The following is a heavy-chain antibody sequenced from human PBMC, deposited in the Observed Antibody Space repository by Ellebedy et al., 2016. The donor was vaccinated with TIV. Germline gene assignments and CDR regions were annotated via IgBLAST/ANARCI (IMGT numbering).Heavy chain of an antibody. V-gene: IGHV4-59*01. CDR2: INYSGRT. J-gene: IGHJ6*02. Sequence: GSLRLSXSVSGGSIDSYYWSWIRQPPGRGLEYIGYINYSGRTNFNPSLKSRVTLSVDLSKNQFSLRLTSVTVADTAVYYCAREDSNYSDRYYYYGLDVWGQGTTVTVPS. CDR3: AREDSNYSDRYYYYGLDV. D-gene: IGHD4-11*01. CDR1: GGSIDSYY.